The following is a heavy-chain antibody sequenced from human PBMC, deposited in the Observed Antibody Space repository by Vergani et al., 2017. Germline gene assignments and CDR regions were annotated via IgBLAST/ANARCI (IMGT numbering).Heavy chain of an antibody. Sequence: QVQLQESGPGLVKPSQTLSLTCTVSGGSISSGDYYWSWIRQPPGKGLEWIGYIYYSGSTYYNPSLKSRVTISVDTSKNQFSLKLSSVTAADTAVYYCAIIRYYYDSSVYFIGDHYYFDYWGQGTLVTVSS. CDR2: IYYSGST. D-gene: IGHD3-22*01. J-gene: IGHJ4*02. CDR1: GGSISSGDYY. V-gene: IGHV4-30-4*01. CDR3: AIIRYYYDSSVYFIGDHYYFDY.